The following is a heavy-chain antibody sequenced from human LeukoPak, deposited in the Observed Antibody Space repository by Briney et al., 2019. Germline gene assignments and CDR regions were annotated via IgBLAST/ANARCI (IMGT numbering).Heavy chain of an antibody. V-gene: IGHV4-59*01. D-gene: IGHD3-10*01. J-gene: IGHJ3*02. CDR2: VSYSGST. CDR3: ATEGDYYDSGTFYKTFDI. CDR1: RGSLSNYY. Sequence: SETLSLTCTVSRGSLSNYYWSWIRQPPGKGLEWIGYVSYSGSTNYNPSLKSRVTISLDTTKSQFSLRLSSVTAADTAVCYCATEGDYYDSGTFYKTFDIWGRGTMVTVSS.